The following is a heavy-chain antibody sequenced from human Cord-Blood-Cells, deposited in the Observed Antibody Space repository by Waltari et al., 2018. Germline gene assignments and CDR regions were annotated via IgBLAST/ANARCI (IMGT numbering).Heavy chain of an antibody. CDR1: GGSLSSGGYY. J-gene: IGHJ5*02. CDR2: IYYSGRT. D-gene: IGHD3-3*01. V-gene: IGHV4-31*03. Sequence: QVQLQESGPGLVKPSQNLSLTCTVSGGSLSSGGYYWSWIRQHPGKGLEWIGYIYYSGRTYYNPSLKSRVTISVDTSKNQFSLKLSSVTAADTAVYYCARTYYDFWSGYSSDWFDPWGQGTLVTVSS. CDR3: ARTYYDFWSGYSSDWFDP.